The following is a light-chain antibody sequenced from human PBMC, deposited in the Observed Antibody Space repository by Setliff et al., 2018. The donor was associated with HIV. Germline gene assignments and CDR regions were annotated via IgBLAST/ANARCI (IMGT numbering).Light chain of an antibody. CDR1: SSDVGNTLS. CDR2: EVD. Sequence: QSALTQPASVSGSPGQSITISCTGSSSDVGNTLSVSWYQQNVGEVPKLLIYEVDRRPSGISDRFSASKSGNTASLTISGLQTEDEADYYCCSYGRGDIWIFGGGTKVTVL. CDR3: CSYGRGDIWI. J-gene: IGLJ2*01. V-gene: IGLV2-23*02.